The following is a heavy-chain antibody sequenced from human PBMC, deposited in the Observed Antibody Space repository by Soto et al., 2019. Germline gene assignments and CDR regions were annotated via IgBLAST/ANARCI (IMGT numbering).Heavy chain of an antibody. J-gene: IGHJ4*02. V-gene: IGHV2-5*02. CDR3: AHDSSGLYGFDF. CDR1: GFSLSTSGVG. Sequence: QITLKESGPPLVKPTQTLTLTCTFSGFSLSTSGVGVGWIRQPPGKALEWLALIYWDDDKRYSPSLKSRLSITKDTSKNPVVLTLTNMDPPDSATYYCAHDSSGLYGFDFWGQGTLVTVSS. CDR2: IYWDDDK. D-gene: IGHD6-19*01.